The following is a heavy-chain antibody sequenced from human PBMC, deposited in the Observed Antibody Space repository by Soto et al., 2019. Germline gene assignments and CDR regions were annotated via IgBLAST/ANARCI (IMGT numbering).Heavy chain of an antibody. Sequence: PSETLSLTCAVYGGSFSGYYWSWIRQPPGKGLEWIGEINHSGSTNYNPSLKSRVTISVDTSKNQFSLKLSSVTAADTAVYYCARGQPKYYYYYGMDVWGQGTTVTVSS. CDR2: INHSGST. CDR1: GGSFSGYY. J-gene: IGHJ6*02. CDR3: ARGQPKYYYYYGMDV. D-gene: IGHD5-18*01. V-gene: IGHV4-34*01.